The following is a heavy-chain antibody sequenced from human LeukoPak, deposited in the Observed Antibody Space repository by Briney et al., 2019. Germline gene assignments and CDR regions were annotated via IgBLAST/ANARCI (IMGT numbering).Heavy chain of an antibody. CDR1: GYTFTGYY. CDR3: ARVGIVGAKNYYYMDV. Sequence: ASVKVSCKASGYTFTGYYMHWVRQAPGQGLEWMGWINPNSGGTNYAQKFQGRVTMTRDTSISTAYMELSRLRSDDTAVYYCARVGIVGAKNYYYMDVWGKGTTVTISS. D-gene: IGHD1-26*01. CDR2: INPNSGGT. V-gene: IGHV1-2*02. J-gene: IGHJ6*03.